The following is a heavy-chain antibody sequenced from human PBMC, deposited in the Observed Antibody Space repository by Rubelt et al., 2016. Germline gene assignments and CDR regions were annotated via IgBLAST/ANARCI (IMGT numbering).Heavy chain of an antibody. Sequence: QVQLQESGPGLVKPSQTLSLTCTVSGGSISSGGYYWSWIRQYPGKGLEWIGYIYYSGSTYYNPSLTSRITISVDTSKNQCSLKLTSVTAADTAVYYCARDPRYHGSGSPFDYWGQGTLVTVSS. CDR2: IYYSGST. CDR1: GGSISSGGYY. D-gene: IGHD3-10*01. J-gene: IGHJ4*02. V-gene: IGHV4-31*03. CDR3: ARDPRYHGSGSPFDY.